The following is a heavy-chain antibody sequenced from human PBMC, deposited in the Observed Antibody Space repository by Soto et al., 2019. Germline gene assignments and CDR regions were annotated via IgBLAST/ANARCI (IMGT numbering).Heavy chain of an antibody. Sequence: QVPLVQSGAEVKKPGASVKVSCKASGYTFTSYDINWVRQATGQGLEWMGWMNPNSGNTGYAQKFQGRVTMTRNTSISTAYMELSSLRSEDTAVYYCASLYYDFWSGFALGMDVWGQGTTVTVSS. J-gene: IGHJ6*02. V-gene: IGHV1-8*01. CDR1: GYTFTSYD. CDR2: MNPNSGNT. CDR3: ASLYYDFWSGFALGMDV. D-gene: IGHD3-3*01.